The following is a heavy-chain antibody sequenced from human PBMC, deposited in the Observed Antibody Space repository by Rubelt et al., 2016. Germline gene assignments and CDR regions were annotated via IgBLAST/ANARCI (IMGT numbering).Heavy chain of an antibody. V-gene: IGHV4-34*01. CDR2: IHHDESI. J-gene: IGHJ4*02. CDR1: GGSFNDYY. D-gene: IGHD2-8*02. CDR3: VRCEGCTGNAYCFDY. Sequence: QVQLQQWGAGLLKPSETLSLTCTVYGGSFNDYYWRWIRQPPGEGLEWIAAIHHDESITYNPSLKSRLTMSLDTSKNHFSLGRWSETDAEPTMYCSVRCEGCTGNAYCFDYWGQGTLVTVSS.